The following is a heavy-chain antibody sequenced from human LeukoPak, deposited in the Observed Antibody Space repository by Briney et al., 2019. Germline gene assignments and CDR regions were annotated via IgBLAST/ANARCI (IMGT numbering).Heavy chain of an antibody. V-gene: IGHV1-8*01. CDR1: GYTFTNYD. J-gene: IGHJ4*02. D-gene: IGHD1-1*01. CDR3: ARGPYLKQYWYNVDY. CDR2: MNPNNVNT. Sequence: ASVKVSCKASGYTFTNYDINWVRQAPGQGLDWMGWMNPNNVNTGYAQKFQGRVTLTRNTSISTAYMELSSLSSEDTAVYYCARGPYLKQYWYNVDYWGQGTLVTVSS.